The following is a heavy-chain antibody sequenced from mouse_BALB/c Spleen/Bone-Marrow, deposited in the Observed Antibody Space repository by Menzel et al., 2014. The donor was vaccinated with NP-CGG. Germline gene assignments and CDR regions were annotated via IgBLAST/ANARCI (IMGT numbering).Heavy chain of an antibody. J-gene: IGHJ3*01. V-gene: IGHV1-7*01. CDR1: GYTFTVYW. D-gene: IGHD1-2*01. Sequence: QVHVKQSGAELAKPGASVKVSCKASGYTFTVYWIHWVKQRPGQGLEWIGYINPSTAYTEYNQKFKVKATLTADKSSTTAYMQLSSLTSEDSAVYYCALTTATPFAYWGQGTLVTVS. CDR2: INPSTAYT. CDR3: ALTTATPFAY.